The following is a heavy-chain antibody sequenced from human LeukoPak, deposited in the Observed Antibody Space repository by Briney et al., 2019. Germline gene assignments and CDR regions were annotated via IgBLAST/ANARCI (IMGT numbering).Heavy chain of an antibody. V-gene: IGHV3-23*01. CDR3: AKDLRVYSSSH. Sequence: GGSLRLSCAASGFTFSSYAMSWVRQAPGKGLEWVSAISGSGGSTYYADSGKGRFTISRDNSKNALYLQMNSLRAEDTAVYYCAKDLRVYSSSHWGQGTLVTVSS. CDR1: GFTFSSYA. CDR2: ISGSGGST. J-gene: IGHJ4*02. D-gene: IGHD6-6*01.